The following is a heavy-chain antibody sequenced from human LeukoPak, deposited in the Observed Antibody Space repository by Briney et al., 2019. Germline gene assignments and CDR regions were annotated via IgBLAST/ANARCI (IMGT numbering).Heavy chain of an antibody. Sequence: SETLSLTCTVSGGSISSYYWSWIRQPPGKGLEWIGYIYYSGSTNYNPSLKSRVTISVDTSKNQFSLKLSSVTAADTAVYYCARDSSGYCSGGSCLQNWFDPWGQGTPVTVSS. V-gene: IGHV4-59*01. CDR2: IYYSGST. D-gene: IGHD2-15*01. J-gene: IGHJ5*02. CDR3: ARDSSGYCSGGSCLQNWFDP. CDR1: GGSISSYY.